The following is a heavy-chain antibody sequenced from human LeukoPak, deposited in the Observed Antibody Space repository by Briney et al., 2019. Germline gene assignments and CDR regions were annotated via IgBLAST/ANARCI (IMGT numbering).Heavy chain of an antibody. CDR2: IYYSGST. CDR3: ARMRRRERGGAFDI. V-gene: IGHV4-59*01. D-gene: IGHD5-24*01. CDR1: GGSISSYY. Sequence: SETLSLTCTVSGGSISSYYWSWIRQPPGKGLEWIGYIYYSGSTNYNPSLKSRVTISVDTSKNQFSLKLSSVTAADTAVYYCARMRRRERGGAFDIWGQGTMVTVSS. J-gene: IGHJ3*02.